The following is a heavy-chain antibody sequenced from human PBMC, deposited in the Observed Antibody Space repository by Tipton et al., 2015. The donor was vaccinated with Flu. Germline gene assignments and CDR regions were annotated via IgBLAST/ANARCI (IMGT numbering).Heavy chain of an antibody. CDR2: IHTSAGT. V-gene: IGHV4-38-2*01. CDR1: GEALGSSYY. J-gene: IGHJ4*02. D-gene: IGHD1-26*01. CDR3: ARSLLYTGSYYVDQ. Sequence: GEALGSSYYWAWIRQPPGRGLEWIGNIHTSAGTYYNLSLKSRVTISVDRSKNQFSLRLASVTAADTAVYYCARSLLYTGSYYVDQWGQGTLVTVSS.